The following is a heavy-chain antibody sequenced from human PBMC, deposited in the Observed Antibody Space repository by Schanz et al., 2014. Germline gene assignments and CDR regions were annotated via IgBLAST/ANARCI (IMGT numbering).Heavy chain of an antibody. D-gene: IGHD3-9*01. CDR2: IGGSGDST. CDR3: AKHVRSLTGNDY. CDR1: GFTFSNHA. Sequence: EVQLVESGGGLVQPGGSLRLSCAASGFTFSNHALSWVRQAPGKGLEWVSGIGGSGDSTHYADSVKGRFIISRDNSKNTLDLQVNSLRAEDTAVYYCAKHVRSLTGNDYWGQGTLVTVSS. V-gene: IGHV3-23*04. J-gene: IGHJ4*02.